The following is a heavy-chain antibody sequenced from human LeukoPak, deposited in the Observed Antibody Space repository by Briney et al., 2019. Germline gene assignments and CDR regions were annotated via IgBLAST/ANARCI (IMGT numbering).Heavy chain of an antibody. CDR3: ARQGKSTNHYDSSGYAYY. J-gene: IGHJ4*02. D-gene: IGHD3-22*01. CDR2: IYPCDSDT. V-gene: IGHV5-51*01. Sequence: GESLEISCKGSGYSFTSYWIGWVRQMPGKGLEWMGIIYPCDSDTRYSPSFQGQVTISADKSISTAYLQWSSLKASDTAMYYCARQGKSTNHYDSSGYAYYWGQGTLVTVSS. CDR1: GYSFTSYW.